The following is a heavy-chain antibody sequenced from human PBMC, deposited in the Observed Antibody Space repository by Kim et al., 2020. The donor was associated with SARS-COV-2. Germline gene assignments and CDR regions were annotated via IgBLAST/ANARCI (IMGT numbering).Heavy chain of an antibody. J-gene: IGHJ4*02. V-gene: IGHV3-53*01. CDR2: IYSGGST. Sequence: GGSLRLSCAASGFTVSSNYMSWVRQAPGKGLEWVSFIYSGGSTYYADAVTNRFTTSRDNSTNTLYLQMNSMRGADTAVYYCAGGDSSGYSFGSCGQGTLVTVS. D-gene: IGHD3-22*01. CDR3: AGGDSSGYSFGS. CDR1: GFTVSSNY.